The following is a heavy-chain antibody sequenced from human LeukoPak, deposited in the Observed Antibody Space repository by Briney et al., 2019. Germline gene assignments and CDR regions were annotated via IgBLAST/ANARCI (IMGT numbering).Heavy chain of an antibody. J-gene: IGHJ4*02. D-gene: IGHD2-2*01. CDR2: IIPMFGTA. CDR1: GGTFGTYA. CDR3: AREPTRYCSSTSCFADY. Sequence: SVKVSCKSSGGTFGTYAIIWVRQAPGQGLEWMGGIIPMFGTANYAQKFQGRVATTADESTGTAYMELSSLRTDDTAVYYCAREPTRYCSSTSCFADYWGQGTLVTVSS. V-gene: IGHV1-69*13.